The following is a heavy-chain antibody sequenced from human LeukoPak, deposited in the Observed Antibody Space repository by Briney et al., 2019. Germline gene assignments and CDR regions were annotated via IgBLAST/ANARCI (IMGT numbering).Heavy chain of an antibody. D-gene: IGHD3-3*01. V-gene: IGHV1-69*05. Sequence: SVKVSCKASGGTFCSYAISWGRQAPGQGLEWMGGIIPIFGTANYAQKFQGRVTITTDESTSTAYMELSSLRSEDTAVYYCARGGFITIFGVVTTEYYFDYWGQGTLVAVSS. CDR1: GGTFCSYA. CDR2: IIPIFGTA. J-gene: IGHJ4*02. CDR3: ARGGFITIFGVVTTEYYFDY.